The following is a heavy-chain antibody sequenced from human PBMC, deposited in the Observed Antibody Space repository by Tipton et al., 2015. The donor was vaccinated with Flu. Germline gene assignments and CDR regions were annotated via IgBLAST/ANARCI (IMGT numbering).Heavy chain of an antibody. CDR1: GGSISSSSYY. CDR3: ARDRQITMIGRDAFDI. V-gene: IGHV4-39*06. CDR2: IYFSGNT. Sequence: GLVKPSETLSLTCTVSGGSISSSSYYWGWIRQPPGKGLEWIGSIYFSGNTYYNPSLKSRVTISVDTSKNQFTLKVSSVTAADTAVYYCARDRQITMIGRDAFDIWGQGTMVTVSS. J-gene: IGHJ3*02. D-gene: IGHD3-22*01.